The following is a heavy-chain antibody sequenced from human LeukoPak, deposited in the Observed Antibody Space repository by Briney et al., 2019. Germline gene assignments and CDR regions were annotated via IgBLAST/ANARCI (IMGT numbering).Heavy chain of an antibody. CDR2: ISGDGSSR. CDR1: GFNFRNYW. Sequence: PGGSLRLSCAPSGFNFRNYWMHWVRHAPGEGLVWVSRISGDGSSRSYADSVQGRFTTSRDNAKNTLYLQMNSLRAEDTAVYYCAELGITMIGGVWGKGTTVTISS. J-gene: IGHJ6*04. CDR3: AELGITMIGGV. V-gene: IGHV3-74*01. D-gene: IGHD3-10*02.